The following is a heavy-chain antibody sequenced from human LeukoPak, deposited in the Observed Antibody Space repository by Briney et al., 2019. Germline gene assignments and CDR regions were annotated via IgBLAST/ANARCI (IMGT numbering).Heavy chain of an antibody. CDR2: MFHSGST. J-gene: IGHJ4*02. CDR3: ARGSGRRENGGNYSPFDY. D-gene: IGHD4-23*01. CDR1: GYSITSGYY. V-gene: IGHV4-38-2*02. Sequence: PSETLSLTCTVSGYSITSGYYWGWIRQPPGKGLEWIGIMFHSGSTYYNPSLKSRVTISVDTSKNQFSLKLSSVTAADTAVYYCARGSGRRENGGNYSPFDYWGQGTLVTVSS.